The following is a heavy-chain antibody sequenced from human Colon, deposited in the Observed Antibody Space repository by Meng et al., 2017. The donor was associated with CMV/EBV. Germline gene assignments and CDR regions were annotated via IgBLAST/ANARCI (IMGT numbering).Heavy chain of an antibody. CDR2: VYYSGST. CDR3: ARDPIVGATSGMDV. V-gene: IGHV4-39*07. J-gene: IGHJ6*02. D-gene: IGHD1-26*01. CDR1: GDSISSQFYY. Sequence: GSLRLSCTVSGDSISSQFYYWDWMRQPPGQGLEWIGSVYYSGSTFYNPSLTSRVSISVDTSKNQFSLKLTSVTAADTAVYFCARDPIVGATSGMDVWGQGTTVTVSS.